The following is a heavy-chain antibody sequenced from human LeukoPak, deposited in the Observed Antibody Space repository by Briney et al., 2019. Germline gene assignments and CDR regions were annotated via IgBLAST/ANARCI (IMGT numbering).Heavy chain of an antibody. V-gene: IGHV1-18*01. D-gene: IGHD3-16*02. CDR2: ISAYNGNT. J-gene: IGHJ4*02. CDR1: GYTFTSYG. Sequence: GASVKVSCKASGYTFTSYGISWVRQAPGQGLEWMGWISAYNGNTNYAQKLQGRVTMTTDTSTSTAYMELRSLRSDDTAVYYCARVGLMITFGGVIVHDYWGQGTLVTVSS. CDR3: ARVGLMITFGGVIVHDY.